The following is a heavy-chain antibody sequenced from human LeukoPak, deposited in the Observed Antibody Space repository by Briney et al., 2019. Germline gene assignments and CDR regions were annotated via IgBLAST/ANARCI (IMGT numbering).Heavy chain of an antibody. D-gene: IGHD3-3*02. CDR3: ATDLAGPGLATFDP. CDR2: FDPEDGET. CDR1: GYTLTELS. Sequence: ASVTVSCKVSGYTLTELSMHWVRQAPGKGHEWMGGFDPEDGETIYAQKFQGRVTMTEDTSTDTAYMELSSLRSEDTVVYYCATDLAGPGLATFDPWGQGTLVTVSS. J-gene: IGHJ5*02. V-gene: IGHV1-24*01.